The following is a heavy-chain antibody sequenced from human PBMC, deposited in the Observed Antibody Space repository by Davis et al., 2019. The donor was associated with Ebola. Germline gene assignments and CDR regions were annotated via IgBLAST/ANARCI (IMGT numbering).Heavy chain of an antibody. CDR1: GGSFSGYY. D-gene: IGHD4-17*01. V-gene: IGHV4-34*01. CDR2: IYHSGST. J-gene: IGHJ6*02. Sequence: SETLSLTCAVYGGSFSGYYWGWIRQPPGKGLEWIGEIYHSGSTNYNPSLKSRVTMSVDTSKNQFSLKLSSVTAADTAVYYCARGNYGDYIVLYYYNMDVWGQGTTVTVSS. CDR3: ARGNYGDYIVLYYYNMDV.